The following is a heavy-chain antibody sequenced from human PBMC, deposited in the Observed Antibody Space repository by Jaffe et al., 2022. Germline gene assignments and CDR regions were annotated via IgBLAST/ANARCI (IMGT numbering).Heavy chain of an antibody. CDR1: GFTFSTYW. J-gene: IGHJ3*02. Sequence: EVQLVESGGTLVQPGGSLRLSCAASGFTFSTYWMTWVRQTPEKGLEWVADIKPDGSEEYYVDSVKGRFTISRDNAKNSLYLQMNSLRTEDTAVYYCARDPVDGVDAFDIWGQGTMVTVSS. CDR2: IKPDGSEE. V-gene: IGHV3-7*01. CDR3: ARDPVDGVDAFDI. D-gene: IGHD4-17*01.